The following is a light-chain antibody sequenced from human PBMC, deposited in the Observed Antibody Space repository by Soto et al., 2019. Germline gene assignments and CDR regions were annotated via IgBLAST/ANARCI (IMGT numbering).Light chain of an antibody. CDR2: DAS. Sequence: DIQMTQSPSSLSASVGDRVTITCQASQDISNYLNWYQQKPGKAPKLLIYDASNLETGVPSRFSGRGSGTDFTFTISSLQPEDIATYYCEQYDNLPLYTFGQGTKLESK. J-gene: IGKJ2*01. CDR3: EQYDNLPLYT. CDR1: QDISNY. V-gene: IGKV1-33*01.